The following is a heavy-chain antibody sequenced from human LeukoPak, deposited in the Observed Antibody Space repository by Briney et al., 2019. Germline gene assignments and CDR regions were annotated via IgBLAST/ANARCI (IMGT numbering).Heavy chain of an antibody. D-gene: IGHD5-18*01. CDR3: ARDDTSYGYRLDY. CDR1: GGTFSSYA. V-gene: IGHV1-69*13. CDR2: IIPIFGTA. Sequence: GASVKVSCKASGGTFSSYAISWVRQAPGQGLEWMGGIIPIFGTANYAQKFQGRVTITADESTSTAYMELSSLRSEDTAVYYCARDDTSYGYRLDYWGQGTLVTVSS. J-gene: IGHJ4*02.